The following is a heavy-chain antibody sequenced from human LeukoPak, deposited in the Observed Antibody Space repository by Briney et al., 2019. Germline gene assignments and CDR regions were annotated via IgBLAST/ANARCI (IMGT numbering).Heavy chain of an antibody. CDR3: ARDLYYYDSSGYQDFDY. D-gene: IGHD3-22*01. CDR1: GYTFTSYG. CDR2: ISAYNGNT. V-gene: IGHV1-18*01. Sequence: ASVKVSCKASGYTFTSYGISWVRQAPGQGLEWMGWISAYNGNTNYAQKLQGRVTMTTDTSTRTAYMELRSLRSDDTAVYYCARDLYYYDSSGYQDFDYWGQGTLVTVSS. J-gene: IGHJ4*02.